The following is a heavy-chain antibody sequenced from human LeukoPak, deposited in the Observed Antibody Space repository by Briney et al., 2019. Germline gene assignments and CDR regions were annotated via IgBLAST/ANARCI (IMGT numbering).Heavy chain of an antibody. CDR3: ARAAHTTYVLGRYYYYAMDV. V-gene: IGHV3-30-3*01. CDR1: GFTFSSYT. D-gene: IGHD3-10*01. J-gene: IGHJ6*02. CDR2: ISYAGSNN. Sequence: GGSLRLSCAASGFTFSSYTMDWVRQAPGKGLEWVARISYAGSNNYYADSVKGRFTISSDNPKNTLYLQMARLRAEDTAVYYCARAAHTTYVLGRYYYYAMDVWGQGTTVTVAS.